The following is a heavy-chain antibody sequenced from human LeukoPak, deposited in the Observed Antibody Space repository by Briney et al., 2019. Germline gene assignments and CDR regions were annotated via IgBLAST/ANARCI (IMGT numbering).Heavy chain of an antibody. CDR2: INPSGGST. J-gene: IGHJ6*02. V-gene: IGHV1-46*01. CDR1: GYTFTSYY. CDR3: ARDSAIGQGYYYGMDV. D-gene: IGHD3-22*01. Sequence: ASVKVSCKASGYTFTSYYMHWVRQAPGQGLEWMGIINPSGGSTSYAQKFQGRVTMTRDTSTSTVYMELSSLRSEDTAAYYCARDSAIGQGYYYGMDVWGQGTTVTVSS.